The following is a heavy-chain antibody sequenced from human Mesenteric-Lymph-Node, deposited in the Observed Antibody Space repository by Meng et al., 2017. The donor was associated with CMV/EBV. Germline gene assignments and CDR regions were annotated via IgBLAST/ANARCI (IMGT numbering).Heavy chain of an antibody. CDR2: ISGSGGDT. J-gene: IGHJ4*02. D-gene: IGHD6-25*01. Sequence: SCAASAFTCRGYAMSWVGQASGEELEWVSDISGSGGDTYCADSVKGRFTVSRGNSKNTLYLQMNSLRAEDTAVYYCAKGGSGLSGDYWGQGTLVTVSS. CDR3: AKGGSGLSGDY. CDR1: AFTCRGYA. V-gene: IGHV3-23*01.